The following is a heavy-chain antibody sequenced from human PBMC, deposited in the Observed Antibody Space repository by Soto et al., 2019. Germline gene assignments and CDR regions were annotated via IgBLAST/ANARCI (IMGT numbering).Heavy chain of an antibody. Sequence: EVQLVESGGGLVKPGGSLRLSCAASGFTFSSYSMNWVRQAPGKGLEWVSSISSSSSYIYYADSVKGRFTISRDNAMNSLYLQINSLRAEDTAVYYCASQYCSGGSCYNYFDYWGQGTLVTVSS. J-gene: IGHJ4*02. CDR2: ISSSSSYI. V-gene: IGHV3-21*01. D-gene: IGHD2-15*01. CDR1: GFTFSSYS. CDR3: ASQYCSGGSCYNYFDY.